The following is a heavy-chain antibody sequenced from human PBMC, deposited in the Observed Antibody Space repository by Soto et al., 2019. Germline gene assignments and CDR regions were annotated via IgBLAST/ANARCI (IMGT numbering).Heavy chain of an antibody. Sequence: QVRLVQSGGEVKKPGASVKVSCRTSGYTFTPYGITWVRQAPGQGLEWMGWVSAHSGKTNYAQKYQGRVAMTTGTSASTAFMELRGLTSDDTAIYYCTRGVVDDDYWGQGTLVTVSS. V-gene: IGHV1-18*01. CDR3: TRGVVDDDY. CDR1: GYTFTPYG. D-gene: IGHD2-15*01. J-gene: IGHJ4*02. CDR2: VSAHSGKT.